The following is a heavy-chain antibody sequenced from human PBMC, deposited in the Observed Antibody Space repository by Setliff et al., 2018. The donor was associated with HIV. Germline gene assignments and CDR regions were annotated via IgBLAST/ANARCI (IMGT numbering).Heavy chain of an antibody. J-gene: IGHJ5*02. CDR3: ARVSRGGSSPGWFDP. CDR1: GGSISSSSHY. V-gene: IGHV4-39*07. Sequence: PSETLSLTCTVSGGSISSSSHYWGWIRQPPGKGLEWIGSIYYSGGTYYNPSLKSRVTISVDTSKNQFSLKLSSVTAADTAVHYCARVSRGGSSPGWFDPWGQGTLVTVSS. CDR2: IYYSGGT. D-gene: IGHD6-6*01.